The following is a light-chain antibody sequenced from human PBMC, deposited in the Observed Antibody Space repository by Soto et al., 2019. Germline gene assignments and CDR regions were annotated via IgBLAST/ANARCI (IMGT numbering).Light chain of an antibody. Sequence: EIVLTQSPATLSLSPGERATLSCWAGQSVGRSLAWHQQKPGQAPRLLINDASNRATGIPARFGVSGSGTDFTLTISRLENEDFAVYYCQQRNDWTLTFGGGTKVDIK. CDR3: QQRNDWTLT. J-gene: IGKJ4*01. V-gene: IGKV3-11*01. CDR1: QSVGRS. CDR2: DAS.